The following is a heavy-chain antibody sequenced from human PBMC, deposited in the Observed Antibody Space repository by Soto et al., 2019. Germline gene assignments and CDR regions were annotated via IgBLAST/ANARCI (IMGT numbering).Heavy chain of an antibody. D-gene: IGHD3-10*01. J-gene: IGHJ4*02. Sequence: QVQLVQSGAEVKKPGASVKVSCKASGYTFTSYGISWVRQAPGQGLEWMGWLSAYNGNTNYEQKLQCRVNMNTDTPTSTAYMELRSLRSDDTSVYYCARAYGSGSRFDYWGQGTLVTVSS. CDR3: ARAYGSGSRFDY. CDR2: LSAYNGNT. V-gene: IGHV1-18*01. CDR1: GYTFTSYG.